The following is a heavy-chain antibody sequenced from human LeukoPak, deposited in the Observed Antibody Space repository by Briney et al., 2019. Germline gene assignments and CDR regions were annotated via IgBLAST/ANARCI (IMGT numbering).Heavy chain of an antibody. V-gene: IGHV4-31*03. CDR2: IYYSGST. CDR1: DGSISTGCDY. J-gene: IGHJ3*02. CDR3: ARDRSGYSAFDI. D-gene: IGHD3-22*01. Sequence: PSENLSLTCTVTDGSISTGCDYWSWIRQHPGKGLELIGYIYYSGSTYYNPSLKSRVTISVDTSKNQFSLKLSSVTAADTAVYYCARDRSGYSAFDIWGQGTMVTVSS.